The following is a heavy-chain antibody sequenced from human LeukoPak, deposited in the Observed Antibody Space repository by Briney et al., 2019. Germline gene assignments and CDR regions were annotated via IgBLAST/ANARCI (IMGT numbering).Heavy chain of an antibody. V-gene: IGHV1-69*13. D-gene: IGHD3-3*01. Sequence: SVKVSCKASGGTFSSYAISWVRQAPGQGLEWMGGIIPIFGTAYYAQKFQGRVTITADESTSTAYMELSSLRSEDTAVYYCARAYYDFWSGYYKTDYYYYYGMDVWGQGTTVTVSS. CDR3: ARAYYDFWSGYYKTDYYYYYGMDV. J-gene: IGHJ6*02. CDR1: GGTFSSYA. CDR2: IIPIFGTA.